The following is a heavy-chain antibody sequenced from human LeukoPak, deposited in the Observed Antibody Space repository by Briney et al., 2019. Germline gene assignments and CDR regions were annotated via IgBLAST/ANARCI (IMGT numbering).Heavy chain of an antibody. Sequence: ASVKVSCTASGYTFTSYAMHWVRQAPGQRLEWMGWINAGNGNTKYSQKFQGRVTITRDTSASTAYMELSSLRSEDTAVYYCARDPRDSSGYYYYGMDVWGQGTTVTVSS. CDR3: ARDPRDSSGYYYYGMDV. CDR2: INAGNGNT. V-gene: IGHV1-3*01. D-gene: IGHD3-22*01. CDR1: GYTFTSYA. J-gene: IGHJ6*02.